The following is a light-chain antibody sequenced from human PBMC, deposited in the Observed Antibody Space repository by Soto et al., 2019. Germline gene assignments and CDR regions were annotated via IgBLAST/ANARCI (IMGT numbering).Light chain of an antibody. V-gene: IGLV2-11*01. CDR2: DVS. CDR1: SGDVGGYNY. Sequence: QSVLTQPRSVSGSPGQSVTISCTGTSGDVGGYNYVSWYQEHPGKAPKLMIYDVSKRPSGVPDRFSGSKSGNTASLTISGLQAEDEADYYFCSYAGSYTHYVFGTGTTLTVL. J-gene: IGLJ1*01. CDR3: CSYAGSYTHYV.